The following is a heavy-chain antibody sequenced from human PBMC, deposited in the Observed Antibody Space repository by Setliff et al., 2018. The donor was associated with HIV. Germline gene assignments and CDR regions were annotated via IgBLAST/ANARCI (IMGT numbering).Heavy chain of an antibody. J-gene: IGHJ4*02. CDR3: ARRQRKVGGGVALDY. CDR1: GGTFSSYA. V-gene: IGHV1-69*13. CDR2: IIPIFGTA. D-gene: IGHD1-26*01. Sequence: SVKVSCKASGGTFSSYAISWVRQAPGQGLEWMGGIIPIFGTANYAQKFQGRVTITADESTITAYMELRSLRSEDTAVYYCARRQRKVGGGVALDYWGQGTQVTVSS.